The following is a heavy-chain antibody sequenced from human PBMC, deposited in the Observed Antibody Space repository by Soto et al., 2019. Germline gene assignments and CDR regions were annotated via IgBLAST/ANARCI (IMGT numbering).Heavy chain of an antibody. CDR2: ISYDGSNK. V-gene: IGHV3-30*18. J-gene: IGHJ4*02. CDR1: GFTFSSYG. Sequence: QVQLVESGGGVVQPGRSLRLSCAASGFTFSSYGMHWVRQAPGKGLEWVAVISYDGSNKYYADSVKGRFTISRDNSKNTLYLKMNSLRAEDTAVYYCANLNGVTYYDFWSGYSGPIYWGQGTLVTVSS. CDR3: ANLNGVTYYDFWSGYSGPIY. D-gene: IGHD3-3*01.